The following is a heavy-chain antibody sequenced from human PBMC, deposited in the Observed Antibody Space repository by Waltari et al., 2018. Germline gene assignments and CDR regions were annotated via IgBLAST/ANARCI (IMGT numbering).Heavy chain of an antibody. CDR1: GGSFSTYY. V-gene: IGHV4-34*01. CDR3: AGGTASAWELGHS. CDR2: IKQSGLT. Sequence: QVQLHQGGAGLLKPSETLSLTCVVYGGSFSTYYWSWIRQPPGTGLEWLGEIKQSGLTNYNPSVKSRATMSLDTSKNQFSLKLSSLTAADTAVYYCAGGTASAWELGHSWGQGTLVTVSS. D-gene: IGHD1-26*01. J-gene: IGHJ4*02.